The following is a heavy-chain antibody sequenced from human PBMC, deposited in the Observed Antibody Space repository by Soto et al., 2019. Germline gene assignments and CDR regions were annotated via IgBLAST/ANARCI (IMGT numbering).Heavy chain of an antibody. CDR3: AARELLRGYYYYGMDV. Sequence: ASVKVSCKASGYTFTSYGISWVRQAPGQGLEWMGWISAYNGNTNYAQKLQGRVTMTTDTSTSTAYMELRSLRSDDTAVYYCAARELLRGYYYYGMDVWGQGTTVTVPS. J-gene: IGHJ6*02. CDR1: GYTFTSYG. V-gene: IGHV1-18*01. CDR2: ISAYNGNT. D-gene: IGHD1-26*01.